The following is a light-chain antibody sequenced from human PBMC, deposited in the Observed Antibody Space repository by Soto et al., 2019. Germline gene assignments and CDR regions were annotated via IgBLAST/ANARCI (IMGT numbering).Light chain of an antibody. J-gene: IGKJ1*01. V-gene: IGKV3-20*01. CDR3: QQYGSPLWT. CDR1: QSITRSY. Sequence: EIVLTQSPGTLSLSPGERATLSCRASQSITRSYLAWYQQKPGQAPRLLISGTITRATGIPDRFSGSGSGTDFTLTISRLEPEDFAVYYCQQYGSPLWTFGQGTKVEIK. CDR2: GTI.